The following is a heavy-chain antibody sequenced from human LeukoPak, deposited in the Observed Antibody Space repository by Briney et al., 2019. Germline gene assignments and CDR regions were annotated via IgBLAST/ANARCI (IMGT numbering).Heavy chain of an antibody. D-gene: IGHD5-18*01. CDR2: MNPNSGNT. CDR1: GYTFTGYY. J-gene: IGHJ4*02. CDR3: ARGPPYSYDDY. Sequence: ASVKVSCKASGYTFTGYYMHWVRQAPGQGLEWMGWMNPNSGNTGYAQKFQGRVTMTRNTSISTAYMELSSLRSEDTAVYYCARGPPYSYDDYWGQGTLVTVSS. V-gene: IGHV1-8*02.